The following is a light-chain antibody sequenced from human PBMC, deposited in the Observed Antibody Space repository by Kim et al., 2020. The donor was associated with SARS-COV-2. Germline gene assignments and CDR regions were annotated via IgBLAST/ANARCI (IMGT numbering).Light chain of an antibody. J-gene: IGLJ3*02. CDR3: QAWVHYIGV. CDR2: QDN. Sequence: SVSPGQTARISCSGDKLGSKYACWYQQKPGQSPVLVLYQDNKRPSGIPERFSGSNSGSTATLTISGTHTMDEANYYCQAWVHYIGVFGGGAQLTVL. CDR1: KLGSKY. V-gene: IGLV3-1*01.